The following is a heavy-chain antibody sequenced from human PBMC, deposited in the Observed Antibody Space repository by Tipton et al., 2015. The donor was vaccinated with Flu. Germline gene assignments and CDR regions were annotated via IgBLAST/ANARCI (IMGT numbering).Heavy chain of an antibody. V-gene: IGHV4-61*02. D-gene: IGHD3-22*01. Sequence: TLSLTCAVSGDSIGSDYYWGWIRQTAGKGLEWIGRIYPTGSTNYNPSLKSRVTISADTSRNQFSLYLTSVTAADTAVYFCARGVFYYDSRGYYYFDHWGQGSLVTVSS. CDR1: GDSIGSDYY. J-gene: IGHJ4*02. CDR3: ARGVFYYDSRGYYYFDH. CDR2: IYPTGST.